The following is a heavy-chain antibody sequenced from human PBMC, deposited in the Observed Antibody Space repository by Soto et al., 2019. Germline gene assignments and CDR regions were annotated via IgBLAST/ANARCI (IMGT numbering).Heavy chain of an antibody. CDR1: GFTLDDYV. Sequence: GALRLSYAASGFTLDDYVMSWVRQATGTGLEWVSGINWNGGSTGYADSVKGRFTISRDNAKNSLYLQMNSLRAEDTALYYCAREPIVVLPAAPQVFYYYGMYVWGQWT. CDR2: INWNGGST. D-gene: IGHD2-2*01. CDR3: AREPIVVLPAAPQVFYYYGMYV. J-gene: IGHJ6*02. V-gene: IGHV3-20*03.